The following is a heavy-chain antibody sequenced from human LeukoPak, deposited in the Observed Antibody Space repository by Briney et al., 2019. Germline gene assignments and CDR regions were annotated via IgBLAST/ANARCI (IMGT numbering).Heavy chain of an antibody. J-gene: IGHJ4*02. Sequence: GGSLRLSCAASGFIFSNYGMNWVRQAPGKGLEWVSGITSGGLTFYASSVKGRFTIPRDNSEKTLYLQINSLRAEDTALYYCGQDWAWGAFGNWGQGALVTVSS. V-gene: IGHV3-23*01. D-gene: IGHD1-26*01. CDR2: ITSGGLT. CDR3: GQDWAWGAFGN. CDR1: GFIFSNYG.